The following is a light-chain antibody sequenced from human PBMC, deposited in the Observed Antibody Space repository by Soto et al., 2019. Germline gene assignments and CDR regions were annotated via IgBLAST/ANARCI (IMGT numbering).Light chain of an antibody. J-gene: IGLJ1*01. V-gene: IGLV2-23*02. CDR1: SSDIATYNL. CDR2: EVN. CDR3: CSFAGSGTGV. Sequence: QSVLTQPASVSGSHGQSIAISCTGTSSDIATYNLVSWYQQHPGKVPKLMISEVNKRPSGVSNRFSGSKSGNTASLTISGLQTEDEADYYCCSFAGSGTGVFGTGTKVTVL.